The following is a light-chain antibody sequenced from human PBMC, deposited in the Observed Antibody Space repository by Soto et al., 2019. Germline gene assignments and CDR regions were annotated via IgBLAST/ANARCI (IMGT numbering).Light chain of an antibody. V-gene: IGKV1-12*01. CDR1: QGISSW. Sequence: DIQMTQSPSSVSAAVGDRVTITCRASQGISSWVACYQHKPGKAPKLLIFAASSLQSGVPSRFSGSGSGTDFTLTINSFQPEDFALYYCQQTYTSPQTFGQGTKVDIK. J-gene: IGKJ1*01. CDR3: QQTYTSPQT. CDR2: AAS.